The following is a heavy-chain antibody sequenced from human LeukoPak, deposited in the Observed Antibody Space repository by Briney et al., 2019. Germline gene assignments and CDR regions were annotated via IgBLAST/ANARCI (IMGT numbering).Heavy chain of an antibody. D-gene: IGHD1-26*01. V-gene: IGHV3-43*02. CDR2: ISGDGGST. CDR1: GFTFDDYA. J-gene: IGHJ4*02. CDR3: AKGVVGATLIYVY. Sequence: VQPGGSLRLSCAASGFTFDDYAMHWVRPAPREGLEWVSLISGDGGSTYYADSVKGRFTISRDNSKNSLYLQMNSLRTEDTALYYCAKGVVGATLIYVYWGQGTLVTVSS.